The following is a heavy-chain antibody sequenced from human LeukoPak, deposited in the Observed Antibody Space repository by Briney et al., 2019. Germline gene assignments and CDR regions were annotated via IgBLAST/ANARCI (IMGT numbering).Heavy chain of an antibody. CDR1: GYTFTGYY. V-gene: IGHV1-2*04. J-gene: IGHJ4*02. D-gene: IGHD5-18*01. Sequence: ASVKVSCKASGYTFTGYYMHWVRQAPGQGLEWMGWINPNSGGTNYAQKFQGWVTMTRDTSISTAYMELSRLRSDDTAVYYCARSGSYGLFYFDYWGQGTLVTVSS. CDR2: INPNSGGT. CDR3: ARSGSYGLFYFDY.